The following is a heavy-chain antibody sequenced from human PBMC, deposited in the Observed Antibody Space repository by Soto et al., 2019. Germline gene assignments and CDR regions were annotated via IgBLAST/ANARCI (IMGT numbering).Heavy chain of an antibody. CDR2: IWYDGSNK. D-gene: IGHD2-15*01. CDR1: GFTFSSYG. Sequence: GGSLRLSCAASGFTFSSYGMHWVRQAPGKGLEWVAVIWYDGSNKYYADSVKGRFTISRDNSKNTLYLQMNSLRAEGTAVYYCAREGSCSGGSCYSGAFDIWGQGTMVTVSS. CDR3: AREGSCSGGSCYSGAFDI. J-gene: IGHJ3*02. V-gene: IGHV3-33*01.